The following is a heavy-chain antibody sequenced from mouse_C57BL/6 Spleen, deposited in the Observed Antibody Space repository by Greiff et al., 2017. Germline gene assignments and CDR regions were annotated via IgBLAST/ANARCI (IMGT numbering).Heavy chain of an antibody. CDR2: IYPGSGST. J-gene: IGHJ4*01. Sequence: QVHVKQPGAELVKPGASVKMSCKASGYTFTSYWITWVKQRPGQGLEWIGDIYPGSGSTNYNEKFKSKATLTVDKSSSTAYMELRSLTSEDSAVYYCPATVVATRYYAMDYWGQGTSVTVSS. V-gene: IGHV1-55*01. CDR3: PATVVATRYYAMDY. D-gene: IGHD1-1*01. CDR1: GYTFTSYW.